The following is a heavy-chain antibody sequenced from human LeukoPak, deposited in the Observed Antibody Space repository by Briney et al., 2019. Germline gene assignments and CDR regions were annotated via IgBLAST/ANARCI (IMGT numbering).Heavy chain of an antibody. CDR3: AIPPGYCGNDCSFNH. CDR2: IYPGDYET. CDR1: GYSFSNHW. J-gene: IGHJ4*02. Sequence: GESLKISCEGSGYSFSNHWIGCVRQMPGKGLEWMGIIYPGDYETRYSPSFQGLVTISVDKSISTAYLQWSSLKASDTAMYYCAIPPGYCGNDCSFNHWGQGTLVTVSS. V-gene: IGHV5-51*01. D-gene: IGHD2-21*02.